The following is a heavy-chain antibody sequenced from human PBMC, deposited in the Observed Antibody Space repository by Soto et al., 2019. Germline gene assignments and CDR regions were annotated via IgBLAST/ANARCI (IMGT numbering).Heavy chain of an antibody. CDR2: IYYSGST. Sequence: SEPLSLTCTVSGGSISSGDYYWSWIRQPPGKGLEWIGYIYYSGSTYYNPSLKSRVTISVDTSKNQFSLKLSSVTAADTAVYYCARDEGYYGSGSYLGPTLYNWFDPWGQGTLVTVSS. D-gene: IGHD3-10*01. V-gene: IGHV4-30-4*01. J-gene: IGHJ5*02. CDR3: ARDEGYYGSGSYLGPTLYNWFDP. CDR1: GGSISSGDYY.